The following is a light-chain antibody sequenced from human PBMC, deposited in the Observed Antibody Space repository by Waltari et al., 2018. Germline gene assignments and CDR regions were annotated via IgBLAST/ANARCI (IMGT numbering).Light chain of an antibody. J-gene: IGKJ1*01. CDR3: QHYDSSSPAT. CDR1: QSISVW. CDR2: KAS. V-gene: IGKV1-5*03. Sequence: DIQMTQSPSTLSASVGDRVSITCRASQSISVWLAWYQQKPGIAPRLLIYKASSLESGVPSRFSGSGPGTEFTLTISSLQPDDFATYFCQHYDSSSPATFGQGTKVEIK.